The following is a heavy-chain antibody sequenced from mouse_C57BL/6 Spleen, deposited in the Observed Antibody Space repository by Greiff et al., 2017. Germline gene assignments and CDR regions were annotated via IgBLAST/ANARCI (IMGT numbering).Heavy chain of an antibody. Sequence: VQLQQSGPELVKPGASVKISCKASGYAFSSSWMNWVKQRPGKGLEWIGRIYPGDGDTNYNGKFKGKATLTADKSSSTAYMQLSSLTSEDSAVYFCASNRYWYFDVWGTGTTVTVSS. V-gene: IGHV1-82*01. CDR1: GYAFSSSW. J-gene: IGHJ1*03. CDR3: ASNRYWYFDV. CDR2: IYPGDGDT.